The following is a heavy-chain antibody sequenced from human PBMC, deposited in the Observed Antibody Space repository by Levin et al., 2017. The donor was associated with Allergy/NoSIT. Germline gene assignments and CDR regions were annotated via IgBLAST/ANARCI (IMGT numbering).Heavy chain of an antibody. CDR3: ARGLASYSNPGWEYYFDY. D-gene: IGHD4-11*01. Sequence: RASVKVSCKASGGTFSSYAISWVRQAPGQGLEWMGGIIPIFGTANYAQKFQGRVTITADESTSTAYMELSSLRSEDTAVYYCARGLASYSNPGWEYYFDYWGQGTLVTVSS. CDR1: GGTFSSYA. V-gene: IGHV1-69*13. CDR2: IIPIFGTA. J-gene: IGHJ4*02.